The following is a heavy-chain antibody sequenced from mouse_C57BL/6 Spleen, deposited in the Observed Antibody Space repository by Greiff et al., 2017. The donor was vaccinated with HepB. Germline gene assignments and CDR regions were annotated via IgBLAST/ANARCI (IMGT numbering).Heavy chain of an antibody. Sequence: VQLVESGPGLVAPSQSLSITCTVSGFSLTSYGVHWVRQPPGKGLEWLVVIWSDGSTTYNSALKSRLSISKDNSKSQVFLKMNSLQTDDTAMYYCARHENDGYYDYAMDYWGQGTSVTVSS. CDR2: IWSDGST. J-gene: IGHJ4*01. CDR1: GFSLTSYG. V-gene: IGHV2-6-1*01. CDR3: ARHENDGYYDYAMDY. D-gene: IGHD2-3*01.